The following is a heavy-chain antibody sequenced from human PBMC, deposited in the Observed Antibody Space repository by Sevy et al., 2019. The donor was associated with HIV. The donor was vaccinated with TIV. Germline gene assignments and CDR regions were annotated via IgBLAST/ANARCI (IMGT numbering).Heavy chain of an antibody. D-gene: IGHD6-19*01. CDR1: GFTFSGST. V-gene: IGHV3-73*01. Sequence: GGSLRLSCAASGFTFSGSTMHWVRQASGKGLEWVGRIRSKANTYAAAYAASVKGRFSISIDDSKNTAYLQMNSLKTEDTAEYYCSRQVVAVAGDYFDYWGQGTLVTVSS. J-gene: IGHJ4*02. CDR3: SRQVVAVAGDYFDY. CDR2: IRSKANTYAA.